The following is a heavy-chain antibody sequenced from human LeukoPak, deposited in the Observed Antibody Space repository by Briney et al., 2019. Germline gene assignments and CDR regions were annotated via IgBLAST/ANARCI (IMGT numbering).Heavy chain of an antibody. CDR3: ARDATTEPGTVYMDV. D-gene: IGHD6-13*01. CDR2: ISTSGSII. Sequence: GGSLRLSCAGSGFPFSIYGMNWVRQAPGKGLEWILHISTSGSIIHYADSVKGRFTISRDNAKNSLYLQMNSLRAEDTALYFCARDATTEPGTVYMDVWGKGTTVTISS. CDR1: GFPFSIYG. V-gene: IGHV3-48*04. J-gene: IGHJ6*03.